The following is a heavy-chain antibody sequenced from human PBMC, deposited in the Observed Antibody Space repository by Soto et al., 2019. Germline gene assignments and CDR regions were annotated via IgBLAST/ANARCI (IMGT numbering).Heavy chain of an antibody. V-gene: IGHV4-4*02. J-gene: IGHJ6*02. CDR3: ATCQLGEFYYALDV. D-gene: IGHD1-1*01. CDR1: GGSITSNNW. Sequence: PSETLSLTCDVSGGSITSNNWWTWVRQPPGKGLEWIGEIYQSGRTKYNPSLKSRVTISIDTSKRQFSLRLNSVTAADTAVYYCATCQLGEFYYALDVWGQGTTVTAP. CDR2: IYQSGRT.